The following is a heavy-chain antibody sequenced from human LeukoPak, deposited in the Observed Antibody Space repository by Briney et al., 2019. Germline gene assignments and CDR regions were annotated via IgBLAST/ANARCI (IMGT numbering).Heavy chain of an antibody. CDR2: IYSGGST. J-gene: IGHJ6*03. D-gene: IGHD1-26*01. V-gene: IGHV3-53*01. CDR1: GFTFSSYA. CDR3: ARDIFVSYWDYYYMDV. Sequence: GGSLRLSCAASGFTFSSYAMSWVRQAPGKGLEWVSVIYSGGSTYYADSVKGRFTISRDNSKNTLYLQMNSLRAEDMAVYYCARDIFVSYWDYYYMDVWGKGTTVTVSS.